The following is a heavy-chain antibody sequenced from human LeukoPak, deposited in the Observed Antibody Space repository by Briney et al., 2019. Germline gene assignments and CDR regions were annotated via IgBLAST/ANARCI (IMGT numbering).Heavy chain of an antibody. CDR1: GFTFSDYY. CDR2: ITSSAST. V-gene: IGHV3-11*01. J-gene: IGHJ3*02. D-gene: IGHD1-26*01. Sequence: GGSLRLSCAASGFTFSDYYMTWIRQAPGKGLEWVSYITSSASTYYADSVKGRFTISRDNSKNTLYLQMNSLRAEDTAVYYCARGGSYLSAFDIWGQGTMVTVSS. CDR3: ARGGSYLSAFDI.